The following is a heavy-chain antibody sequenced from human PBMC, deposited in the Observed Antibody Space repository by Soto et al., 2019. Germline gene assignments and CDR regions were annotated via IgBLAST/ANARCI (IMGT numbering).Heavy chain of an antibody. CDR3: AREGYSFGRNNYGMDV. V-gene: IGHV5-10-1*01. CDR1: GYRFTTYW. J-gene: IGHJ6*02. Sequence: PGESRKISCQGSGYRFTTYWITWVRQMPGKGLEWMGRIDPFDSQTKYSPSFQGHVTISADKSINTAYLQWRSLKASDTAMYYCAREGYSFGRNNYGMDVWGQGTTVTVSS. D-gene: IGHD5-18*01. CDR2: IDPFDSQT.